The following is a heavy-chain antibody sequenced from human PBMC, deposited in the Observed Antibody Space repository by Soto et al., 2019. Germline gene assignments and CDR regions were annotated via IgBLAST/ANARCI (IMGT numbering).Heavy chain of an antibody. D-gene: IGHD3-16*01. CDR1: GYTFTKYD. J-gene: IGHJ5*02. Sequence: QVQLVQSGAEVRKPGASVKVACRASGYTFTKYDVSWVRQAPGQGLEWMGSISAYSGNTNYAQNLQGRVTLTTDTSTTTAYMELTSLISDATAVYYCARGGGGGGAGFDPWGQGTLVTVSS. CDR3: ARGGGGGGAGFDP. CDR2: ISAYSGNT. V-gene: IGHV1-18*01.